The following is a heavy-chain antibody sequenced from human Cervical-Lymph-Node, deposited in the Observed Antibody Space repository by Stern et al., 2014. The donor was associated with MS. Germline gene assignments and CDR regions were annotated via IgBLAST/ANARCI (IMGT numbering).Heavy chain of an antibody. Sequence: QVKLQESGPGLVKPSETLSLTCTVSGGSISSHYWSWIRQCPGQGLQWIGYIYYSGNTNYNPSLKSRVTISVDTSKNQFSLKLTSVTAADTAVYYCARDRIVGGVMDWFDPWGQGTLVTVSS. CDR1: GGSISSHY. D-gene: IGHD3-16*01. CDR3: ARDRIVGGVMDWFDP. CDR2: IYYSGNT. J-gene: IGHJ5*02. V-gene: IGHV4-59*11.